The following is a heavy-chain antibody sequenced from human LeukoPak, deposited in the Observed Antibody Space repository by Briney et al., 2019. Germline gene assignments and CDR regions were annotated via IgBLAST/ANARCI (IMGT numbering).Heavy chain of an antibody. D-gene: IGHD3-3*01. CDR1: GGTFSSYA. Sequence: ASVKVSSKASGGTFSSYAISWVRQAPGQGLEWMGGIIPIFGTANYAQKFQGRVTITADESTSTAYMELSSLRSEDTAVYYCARYDFWSGYYFKASRGYYFDYWGQGTLVTVSS. CDR3: ARYDFWSGYYFKASRGYYFDY. CDR2: IIPIFGTA. V-gene: IGHV1-69*13. J-gene: IGHJ4*02.